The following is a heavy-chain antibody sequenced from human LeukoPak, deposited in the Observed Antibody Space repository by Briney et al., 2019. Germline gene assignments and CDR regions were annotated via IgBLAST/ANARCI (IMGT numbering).Heavy chain of an antibody. CDR1: GVSFSNGSFN. V-gene: IGHV4-61*03. J-gene: IGHJ4*02. CDR3: SLEGYYCDSFGSYYFDS. CDR2: VSYSGST. Sequence: SETLSLTCTVSGVSFSNGSFNWSWIRQPPGKGLEWIGYVSYSGSTNYNPSLKSRVTISVDTSKNLFSLKLSSVTAAHRAREYVSLEGYYCDSFGSYYFDSWGQGTLVTDSS. D-gene: IGHD3-22*01.